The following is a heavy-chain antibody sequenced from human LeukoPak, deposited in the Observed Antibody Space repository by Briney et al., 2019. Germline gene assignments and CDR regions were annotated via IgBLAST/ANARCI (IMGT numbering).Heavy chain of an antibody. CDR2: TFSTST. D-gene: IGHD5-24*01. CDR3: ARYKFHNYFDP. V-gene: IGHV4-61*01. Sequence: PSETLSLTCSVSGDYVSSSPYYWGWIRQPPGKGLEWIGNTFSTSTLYNASLRSRVTILVDTSKNQFSLKLTSATAADTAIYYCARYKFHNYFDPWGQGTLVVVSS. J-gene: IGHJ5*02. CDR1: GDYVSSSPYY.